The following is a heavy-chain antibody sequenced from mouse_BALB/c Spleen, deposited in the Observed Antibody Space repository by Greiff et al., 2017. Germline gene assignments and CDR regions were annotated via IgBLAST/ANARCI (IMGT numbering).Heavy chain of an antibody. CDR1: GYTFTSYV. Sequence: EVQGVESGPELVKPGASVKMSCKASGYTFTSYVMHWVKQKPGQGLEWIGYINPYNDGTKYNEKFKGKATLTSDKSSSTAYMELSSLTSEDSAVYYCARLLFAYWGQGTLVTVSA. CDR2: INPYNDGT. CDR3: ARLLFAY. J-gene: IGHJ3*01. V-gene: IGHV1-14*01.